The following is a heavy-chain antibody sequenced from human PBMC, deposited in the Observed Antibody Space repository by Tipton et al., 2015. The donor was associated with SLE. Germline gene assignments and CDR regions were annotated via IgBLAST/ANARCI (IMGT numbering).Heavy chain of an antibody. CDR3: ARDLGSLWSRYDLDI. D-gene: IGHD2-21*01. V-gene: IGHV4-31*03. Sequence: TLSLTCSVSGGSISSDEFHWSWIRQQAGKGLQWIGYTTYSGNTYYNPSLRNRISISAHTSKTQFSLNLKSMTAADTAVYYCARDLGSLWSRYDLDIWGQGTTVTVSS. CDR2: TTYSGNT. J-gene: IGHJ6*02. CDR1: GGSISSDEFH.